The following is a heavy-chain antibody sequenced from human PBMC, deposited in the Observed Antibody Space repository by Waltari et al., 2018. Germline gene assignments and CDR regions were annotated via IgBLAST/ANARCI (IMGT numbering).Heavy chain of an antibody. CDR3: ARKIIVKAYYYDSSGYYPEAFDI. V-gene: IGHV4-4*02. Sequence: QVQLQESGPGLVKPSGTLSLTCAVSGGSISSSNWWRWVRQPPGKGREWIGEIYHSGSTNYNPSLKSRVTISVDKSKNQFSLKLSSVTAADTAVYYCARKIIVKAYYYDSSGYYPEAFDIWGQGTMVTVSS. CDR1: GGSISSSNW. CDR2: IYHSGST. J-gene: IGHJ3*02. D-gene: IGHD3-22*01.